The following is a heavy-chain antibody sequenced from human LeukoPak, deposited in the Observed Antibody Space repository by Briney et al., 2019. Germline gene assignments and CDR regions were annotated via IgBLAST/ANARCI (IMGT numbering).Heavy chain of an antibody. CDR1: GGSISSSSYY. CDR2: IYYSGST. CDR3: ARSVPAADRSYYYYYMDV. V-gene: IGHV4-39*01. Sequence: PSETLSLTCTVSGGSISSSSYYWGWIRQPPGTGLEWIGSIYYSGSTYYNPSLKSRVTISVDTSKNQFSLKLSSVTAADTAVYYCARSVPAADRSYYYYYMDVWGKGTTVTISS. J-gene: IGHJ6*03. D-gene: IGHD2-2*01.